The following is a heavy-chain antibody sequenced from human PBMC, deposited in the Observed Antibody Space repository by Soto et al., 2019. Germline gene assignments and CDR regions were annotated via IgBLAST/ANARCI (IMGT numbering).Heavy chain of an antibody. V-gene: IGHV4-61*01. J-gene: IGHJ6*02. CDR2: IYYSGIT. CDR1: CGSVSRGSYS. D-gene: IGHD2-2*03. CDR3: TGLPVPREPLDN. Sequence: SETLCLTCPVSCGSVSRGSYSWRRLRQPPGKELEWIGYIYYSGITDYNPSLKSRVTISVDTSKNQFSLKLSSVTPADTAVFYCTGLPVPREPLDNRGQRATVNVAS.